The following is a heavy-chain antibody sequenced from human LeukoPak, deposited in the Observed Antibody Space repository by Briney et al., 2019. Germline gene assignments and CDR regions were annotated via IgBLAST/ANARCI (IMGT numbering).Heavy chain of an antibody. V-gene: IGHV1-3*01. Sequence: ASVKVSCKASGYTFTSYAMHWVRQAPGQRLEWMGWINAGNGSTKYSQKFQGRVTITRDTSASTAYMELSSLRSEDTAVYYCARVYSPYYYDSSGYLDLDYWGQGTLVTVSS. CDR3: ARVYSPYYYDSSGYLDLDY. D-gene: IGHD3-22*01. J-gene: IGHJ4*02. CDR1: GYTFTSYA. CDR2: INAGNGST.